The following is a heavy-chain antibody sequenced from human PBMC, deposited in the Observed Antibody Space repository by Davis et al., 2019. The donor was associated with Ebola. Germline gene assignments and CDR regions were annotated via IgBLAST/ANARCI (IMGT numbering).Heavy chain of an antibody. CDR2: LGTSADT. V-gene: IGHV3-23*01. CDR1: GFIFSSYV. J-gene: IGHJ5*02. D-gene: IGHD3-3*01. CDR3: AKSKDYDFWSGRDT. Sequence: PGGSLRLSCAASGFIFSSYVMSWVRQAPGKGLEWVSTLGTSADTYYADSVKGRFTVSRDNSENMLYLQMSTLRAEDTAVYYCAKSKDYDFWSGRDTWGQGTLVTVSS.